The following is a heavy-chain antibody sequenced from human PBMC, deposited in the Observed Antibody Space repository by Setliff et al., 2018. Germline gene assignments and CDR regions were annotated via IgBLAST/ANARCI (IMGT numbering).Heavy chain of an antibody. CDR1: GYNFITFG. J-gene: IGHJ4*02. CDR2: ISPYNGDA. Sequence: ASVKVSCKTSGYNFITFGVNWVRQVPGQGFEWMGWISPYNGDANYAQKFQGRVTMTTDTSTGTAYMELRALNYDDTAGYYCTRGRGPRVVVAVPLDHWGQGTLVTVSS. D-gene: IGHD2-15*01. V-gene: IGHV1-18*01. CDR3: TRGRGPRVVVAVPLDH.